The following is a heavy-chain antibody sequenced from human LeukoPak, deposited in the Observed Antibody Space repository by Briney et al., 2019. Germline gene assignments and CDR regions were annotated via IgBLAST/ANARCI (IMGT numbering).Heavy chain of an antibody. CDR3: AMSITMIIVIIKRPPTIDY. J-gene: IGHJ4*02. Sequence: SETLSLTCAVYGGSFSGYYWSWIRQPPGKGLEWIGEINHSGSTNYNPSLKSRVTISVDTSKNQFSLKLSSVIAADTAVYYCAMSITMIIVIIKRPPTIDYWGQGTLVTVSS. CDR1: GGSFSGYY. V-gene: IGHV4-34*01. D-gene: IGHD3-22*01. CDR2: INHSGST.